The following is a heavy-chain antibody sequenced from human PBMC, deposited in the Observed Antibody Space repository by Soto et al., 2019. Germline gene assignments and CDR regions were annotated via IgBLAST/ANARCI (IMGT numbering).Heavy chain of an antibody. CDR3: AREHPGYSKIDY. CDR1: GGTFSTYV. J-gene: IGHJ4*02. D-gene: IGHD6-13*01. V-gene: IGHV1-69*04. CDR2: TXPILAXA. Sequence: SVKXSCKASGGTFSTYVIAWVRQARGQGLERMASTXPILAXAKYAHKFKGTXTITADKSTRTANMEMRSLRYEDTAVYSCAREHPGYSKIDYWRQGTLVTVSS.